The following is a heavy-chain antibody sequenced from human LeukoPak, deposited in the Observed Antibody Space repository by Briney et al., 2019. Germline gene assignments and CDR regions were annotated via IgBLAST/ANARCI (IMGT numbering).Heavy chain of an antibody. CDR2: ISSSSSYI. J-gene: IGHJ4*02. V-gene: IGHV3-21*01. CDR1: GFTFSSYS. D-gene: IGHD5-18*01. Sequence: KSGGSLRLSCAASGFTFSSYSMNWVRQAPGKGLEWVSSISSSSSYIYYADSVKGRFTISRDNAKNSLYLQMNSLRAEDTAVYYCARDYEGIQLWSPAFGYWGQGTLVTVSS. CDR3: ARDYEGIQLWSPAFGY.